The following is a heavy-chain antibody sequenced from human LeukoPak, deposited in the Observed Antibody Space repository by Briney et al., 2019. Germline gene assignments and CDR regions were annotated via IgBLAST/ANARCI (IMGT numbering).Heavy chain of an antibody. CDR3: ARGSLLEQLGPHFDY. J-gene: IGHJ4*02. Sequence: SVKVSCKASGGTFSSYAISWVRQAPGQGLEWMGGIIPIFGTANYAQKFQGRVTITADESTSTAYMELSSLRSEDTAVYYYARGSLLEQLGPHFDYWGQGTLVTVSS. V-gene: IGHV1-69*13. CDR2: IIPIFGTA. D-gene: IGHD1/OR15-1a*01. CDR1: GGTFSSYA.